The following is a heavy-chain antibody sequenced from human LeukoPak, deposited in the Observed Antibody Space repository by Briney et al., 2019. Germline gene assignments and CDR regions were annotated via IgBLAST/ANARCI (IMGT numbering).Heavy chain of an antibody. J-gene: IGHJ4*02. D-gene: IGHD3-9*01. CDR1: GYTFTGYY. CDR2: INPNSGGT. V-gene: IGHV1-2*02. CDR3: ASPPTDDILTITDDY. Sequence: GASVKVSCKASGYTFTGYYMHWVRQAPGQGLEWMGWINPNSGGTNYAQKFQGRVTMTRDTSISTAYMELSRLRSDDTAVYYCASPPTDDILTITDDYWGQGTLVTVSS.